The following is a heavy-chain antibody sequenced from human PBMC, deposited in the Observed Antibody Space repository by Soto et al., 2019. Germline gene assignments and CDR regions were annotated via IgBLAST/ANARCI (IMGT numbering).Heavy chain of an antibody. D-gene: IGHD3-10*01. CDR1: GGSVSSGSYY. Sequence: SETLSLTCTVSGGSVSSGSYYWRRIRQPPGKGLEWIGYIYHSGSTNYNPSLKSRVTISVDTSKNQFSLKLSSVTAADTAVYYCARSITMVRGVKNFDYWGQGTLVTVS. J-gene: IGHJ4*02. CDR3: ARSITMVRGVKNFDY. CDR2: IYHSGST. V-gene: IGHV4-61*01.